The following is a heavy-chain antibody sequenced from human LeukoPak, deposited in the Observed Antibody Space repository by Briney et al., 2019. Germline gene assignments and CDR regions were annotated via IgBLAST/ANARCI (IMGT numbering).Heavy chain of an antibody. V-gene: IGHV5-51*01. CDR1: GYSFADYW. Sequence: TGESLKISCKASGYSFADYWIGWVRQMPGKGLEWMGIIYPGDSDTRFSPSFQGQVTMSADKSISTAYLQWSSLKASDTAMYYCARQAYRYCSSTSCDGGGVDYWGQGTLVTVSS. CDR3: ARQAYRYCSSTSCDGGGVDY. D-gene: IGHD2-2*01. CDR2: IYPGDSDT. J-gene: IGHJ4*02.